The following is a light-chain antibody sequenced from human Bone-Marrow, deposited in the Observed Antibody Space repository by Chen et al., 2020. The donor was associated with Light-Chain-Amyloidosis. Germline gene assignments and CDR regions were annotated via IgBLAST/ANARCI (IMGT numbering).Light chain of an antibody. V-gene: IGLV1-40*01. Sequence: QSLLTQPPSVSGAPGQRVTISCTGNRANFGAGLAVHWYQQLPGKAPKLLISTNSDRPSGVPDRFSGSKSGASASPAITGLQADDEGDYYCQSYDGNLKIYVFGTGTKVTVL. CDR3: QSYDGNLKIYV. CDR2: TNS. CDR1: RANFGAGLA. J-gene: IGLJ1*01.